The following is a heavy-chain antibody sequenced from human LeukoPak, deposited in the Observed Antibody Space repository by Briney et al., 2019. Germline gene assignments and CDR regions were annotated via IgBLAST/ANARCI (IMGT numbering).Heavy chain of an antibody. CDR1: GFNFSNYW. Sequence: GGSLRLSCVVSGFNFSNYWMNWVRQAPGKGLEWVANIKHDGSEKYYVDSVKGRFSVSRDNAKKSLYLQMNSLRAEDTAVYYCARALSHCLDYWGQGTLVTVSS. V-gene: IGHV3-7*01. CDR3: ARALSHCLDY. CDR2: IKHDGSEK. J-gene: IGHJ4*02. D-gene: IGHD3-16*01.